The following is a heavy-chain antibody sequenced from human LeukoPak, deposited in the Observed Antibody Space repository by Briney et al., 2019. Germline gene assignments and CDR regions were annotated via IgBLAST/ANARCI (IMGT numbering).Heavy chain of an antibody. Sequence: TSQTLSLTCTVSGGSISSGDYYWSWIRQPAGKGLEWIGYIYYRGTTDYNSSLKSRVTISIDTSMNKFSLKLNSVTAAGTAVYYCARRRWQHSYNTFDIWGQGTMVTVSS. CDR1: GGSISSGDYY. CDR2: IYYRGTT. CDR3: ARRRWQHSYNTFDI. V-gene: IGHV4-61*08. J-gene: IGHJ3*02. D-gene: IGHD5-24*01.